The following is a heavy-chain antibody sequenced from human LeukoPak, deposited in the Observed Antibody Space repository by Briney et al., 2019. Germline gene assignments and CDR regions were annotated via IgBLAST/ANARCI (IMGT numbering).Heavy chain of an antibody. J-gene: IGHJ3*02. V-gene: IGHV3-30-3*01. Sequence: GGSLRLSCAASGFTFSSYAMHWVRQAPGKGLVWVAVISYDGSNKYYADSVKGRFTISRDNSKNTLYLQMNSLRAEDTAVYYCARDGGYSCGYVFDIWGQGTMVTVSS. D-gene: IGHD5-18*01. CDR2: ISYDGSNK. CDR3: ARDGGYSCGYVFDI. CDR1: GFTFSSYA.